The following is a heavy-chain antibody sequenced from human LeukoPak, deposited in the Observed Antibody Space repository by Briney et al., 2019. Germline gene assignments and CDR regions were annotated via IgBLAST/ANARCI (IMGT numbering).Heavy chain of an antibody. CDR3: ARGPWDQQWLIPV. D-gene: IGHD6-19*01. Sequence: ASVKVSCKASGGTFSSYAISWVRQAPGQGLEWMGGITPIFGTANYAQKFQGRVTITADESTSTAYMELSSLRSEDTAVYYCARGPWDQQWLIPVWGQGTLVTVSS. V-gene: IGHV1-69*13. J-gene: IGHJ4*02. CDR1: GGTFSSYA. CDR2: ITPIFGTA.